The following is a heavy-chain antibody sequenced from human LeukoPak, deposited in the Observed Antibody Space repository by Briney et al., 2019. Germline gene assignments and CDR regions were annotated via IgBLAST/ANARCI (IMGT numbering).Heavy chain of an antibody. D-gene: IGHD6-6*01. V-gene: IGHV3-7*01. Sequence: GGSLRLSCAASGFTFSSYWMSWVRQAPGKGLEWVANIKQGGSEKYYVDSVKGRFTISRDNAKNSLYLQMNSLRAEDTAVYYCARDALRSSSFSYFDYWGQGTLVTVSS. CDR3: ARDALRSSSFSYFDY. J-gene: IGHJ4*02. CDR2: IKQGGSEK. CDR1: GFTFSSYW.